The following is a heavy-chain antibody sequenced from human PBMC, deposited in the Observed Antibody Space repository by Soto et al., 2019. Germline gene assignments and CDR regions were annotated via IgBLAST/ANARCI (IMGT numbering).Heavy chain of an antibody. CDR3: AREYYGLLTGYYTDY. V-gene: IGHV3-74*01. CDR2: ISGDGVTT. CDR1: GFSFSSYW. J-gene: IGHJ4*02. Sequence: EVQLVESGGDLVQRGGSLRLSCAASGFSFSSYWMHWVRHTPGKGLDWVARISGDGVTTYYADSVTGGFTVSKDNAKTTLSLQISGLRAEDTAVYYCAREYYGLLTGYYTDYWGQGTLVSVSS. D-gene: IGHD3-9*01.